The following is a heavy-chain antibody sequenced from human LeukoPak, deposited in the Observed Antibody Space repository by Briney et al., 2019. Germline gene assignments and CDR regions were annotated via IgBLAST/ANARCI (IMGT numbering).Heavy chain of an antibody. CDR1: GGTFSSYA. J-gene: IGHJ4*02. CDR3: ARVPRSSTRGYYFDY. Sequence: SVKVSCKASGGTFSSYAISWVRQAPGQGLEWMGGIIPIFGTANYAQKFQGRVTITTDESTSTAYMEPSSLRSEDTAVYYCARVPRSSTRGYYFDYWGQGTLVTVSS. D-gene: IGHD2-2*01. CDR2: IIPIFGTA. V-gene: IGHV1-69*05.